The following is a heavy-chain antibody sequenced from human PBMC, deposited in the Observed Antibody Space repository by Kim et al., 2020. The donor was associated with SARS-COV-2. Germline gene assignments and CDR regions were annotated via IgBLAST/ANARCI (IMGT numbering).Heavy chain of an antibody. J-gene: IGHJ3*02. V-gene: IGHV3-11*06. CDR3: ARLIRRCSSTSCYKGAFDI. D-gene: IGHD2-2*02. Sequence: GRFTISRDNAKNSLYLQMNSLRAEDTAVYYCARLIRRCSSTSCYKGAFDIWGQGTMVTVSS.